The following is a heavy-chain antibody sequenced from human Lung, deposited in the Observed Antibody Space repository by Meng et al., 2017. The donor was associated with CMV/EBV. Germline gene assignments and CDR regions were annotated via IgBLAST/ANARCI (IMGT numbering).Heavy chain of an antibody. V-gene: IGHV1-69*05. J-gene: IGHJ5*02. CDR3: ARNPYDYGINWFDP. CDR2: IIPIFGTA. D-gene: IGHD4-17*01. CDR1: GGTFSSYA. Sequence: KASGGTFSSYAISWVRQAPGQGLEWMGGIIPIFGTANYAQKFQGRVTITTDESTSTAYMELSSLRSEDTAMYYCARNPYDYGINWFDPWGQGTLVTVSS.